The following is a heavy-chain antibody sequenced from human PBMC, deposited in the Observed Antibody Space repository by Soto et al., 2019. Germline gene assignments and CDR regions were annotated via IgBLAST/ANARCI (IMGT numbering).Heavy chain of an antibody. Sequence: PSETLSFTCAVYGGFVSSGNYYWSWIRQPPGKGLEWIGEMSHNGGTHFNPSLKSRVIISVDTSKNQFSLKMSSVTAADTALYYCARVERGTATTVVDAFDIWGPGTMVTVSS. V-gene: IGHV4-61*01. J-gene: IGHJ3*02. D-gene: IGHD1-1*01. CDR1: GGFVSSGNYY. CDR3: ARVERGTATTVVDAFDI. CDR2: MSHNGGT.